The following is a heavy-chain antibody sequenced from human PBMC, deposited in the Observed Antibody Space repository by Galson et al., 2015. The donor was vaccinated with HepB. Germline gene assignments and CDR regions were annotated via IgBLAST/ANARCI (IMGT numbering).Heavy chain of an antibody. Sequence: SVKVSCKASGGTFSSYAFNWLRQAPGQGLEWIGGIIPIFSSTSYAQKFMGRVTFTADESASTVYMELSSLRSEDTAVYYCANSTVTTDWFDPWGQGTLVTVSS. J-gene: IGHJ5*02. CDR3: ANSTVTTDWFDP. D-gene: IGHD4-11*01. V-gene: IGHV1-69*13. CDR2: IIPIFSST. CDR1: GGTFSSYA.